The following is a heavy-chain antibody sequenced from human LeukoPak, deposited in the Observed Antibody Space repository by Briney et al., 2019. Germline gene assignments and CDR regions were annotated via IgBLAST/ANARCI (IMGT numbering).Heavy chain of an antibody. J-gene: IGHJ4*02. CDR3: GSTWGIGAPGAFDY. V-gene: IGHV3-30-3*01. CDR1: GFTFSSYG. D-gene: IGHD6-13*01. Sequence: PGRSLRLSCAASGFTFSSYGMHWVRQAPGKGLEWVAVISYDGSNLDYADSVKGRFTISRDNSKNTLYLQMSSLSTEDTAVYYCGSTWGIGAPGAFDYWGQGTLVTVSS. CDR2: ISYDGSNL.